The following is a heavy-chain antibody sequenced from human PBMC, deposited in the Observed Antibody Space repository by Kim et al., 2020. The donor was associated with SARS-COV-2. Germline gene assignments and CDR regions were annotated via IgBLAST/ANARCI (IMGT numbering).Heavy chain of an antibody. Sequence: GGSLRLSCAASGFTFSSYAMSWVRQAPGKGLEWVSAIGGSGGSTYYADSVKGRFTISRDNSKNTLYLQMNSLRAEDTAVYYCAKPDRLFEGSGSYSGINWFDPWGQGTLVTVSS. V-gene: IGHV3-23*01. D-gene: IGHD3-10*01. CDR3: AKPDRLFEGSGSYSGINWFDP. J-gene: IGHJ5*02. CDR2: IGGSGGST. CDR1: GFTFSSYA.